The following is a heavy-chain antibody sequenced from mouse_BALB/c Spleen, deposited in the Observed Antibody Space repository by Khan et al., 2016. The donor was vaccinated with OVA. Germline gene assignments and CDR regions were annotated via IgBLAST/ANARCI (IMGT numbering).Heavy chain of an antibody. V-gene: IGHV1-69*02. CDR2: IYPSDSYT. Sequence: QVQLHQSGIELVRPGASVKLSCKASGYTFTNYWINWVKQRPGQGLEWIGNIYPSDSYTNYNQKFQDKATLTVDKSSSTASQQLRSPTSEDSAVYYCTREGVAGSSFAYWGQGTLVTVSA. CDR1: GYTFTNYW. J-gene: IGHJ3*01. CDR3: TREGVAGSSFAY.